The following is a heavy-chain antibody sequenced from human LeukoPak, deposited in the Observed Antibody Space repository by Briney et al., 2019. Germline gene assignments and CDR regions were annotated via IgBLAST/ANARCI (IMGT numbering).Heavy chain of an antibody. CDR2: ISSSSNYI. CDR1: GFTFSSYD. V-gene: IGHV3-21*04. J-gene: IGHJ3*02. D-gene: IGHD5-24*01. CDR3: ARERRAKDGYNDAFDI. Sequence: PGGSLRLSCAASGFTFSSYDMNWVRQAPGKGLEWVSSISSSSNYIYYAESLKGRFTISRDNAKNSLYLQMNSLRAEDTALYYCARERRAKDGYNDAFDIWGQGTMVTVSS.